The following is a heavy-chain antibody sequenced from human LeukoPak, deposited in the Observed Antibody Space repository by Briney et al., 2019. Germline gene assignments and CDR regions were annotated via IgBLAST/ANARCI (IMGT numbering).Heavy chain of an antibody. J-gene: IGHJ4*02. V-gene: IGHV4-34*01. CDR2: INHSGST. Sequence: PSETLSLTCAVYGGSFSGYHWSWIRQPPGKGLEWIGEINHSGSTNYNPSLKSRVTISVDTSKNQFSLKLSSVTAADTAVYYCARVGYSPGDYWGQGTLVTVSS. D-gene: IGHD5-18*01. CDR3: ARVGYSPGDY. CDR1: GGSFSGYH.